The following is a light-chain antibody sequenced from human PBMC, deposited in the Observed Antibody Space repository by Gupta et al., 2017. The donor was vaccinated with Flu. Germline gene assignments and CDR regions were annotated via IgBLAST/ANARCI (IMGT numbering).Light chain of an antibody. V-gene: IGLV3-25*02. Sequence: SELTQSPPVSLSPGQTASITCSGDTLPSKYSYWYQLKPGQAPILVIYKDNERPSGIPERFSGSSSGTTATLTISGVQAEDEADYYCQSTDSRDTYVFGRGTKVTVL. CDR1: TLPSKY. CDR3: QSTDSRDTYV. J-gene: IGLJ1*01. CDR2: KDN.